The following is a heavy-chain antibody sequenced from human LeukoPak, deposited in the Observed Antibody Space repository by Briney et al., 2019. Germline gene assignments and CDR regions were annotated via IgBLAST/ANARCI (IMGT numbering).Heavy chain of an antibody. J-gene: IGHJ3*01. CDR3: ARELGVATIAFDL. V-gene: IGHV1-69*01. Sequence: GASVTVSCTASGGTFTSYAMNWVRQAPGQGLEWMGGINPITGTANYAQEFLGRFTFTADESASTAYMQLSSLTSEDTAVYYCARELGVATIAFDLWAQGTMVTVPS. D-gene: IGHD3-16*01. CDR1: GGTFTSYA. CDR2: INPITGTA.